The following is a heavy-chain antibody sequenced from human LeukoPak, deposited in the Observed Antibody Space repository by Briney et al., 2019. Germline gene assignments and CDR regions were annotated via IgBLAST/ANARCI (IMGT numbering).Heavy chain of an antibody. CDR1: GSTFSGSA. J-gene: IGHJ4*02. D-gene: IGHD3-9*01. V-gene: IGHV3-73*01. Sequence: GGSLRLSCAASGSTFSGSAMHWVRQASGKGLEWVGRIRSKANSYATAYAASVKGRFTISRDDSKNTAYLQMNSLKTEDTAVYYCTRLHYDILTGYYPSFDYRGQGTLVTVSS. CDR2: IRSKANSYAT. CDR3: TRLHYDILTGYYPSFDY.